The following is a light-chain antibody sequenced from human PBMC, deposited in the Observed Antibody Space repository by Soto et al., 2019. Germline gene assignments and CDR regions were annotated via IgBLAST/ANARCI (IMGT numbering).Light chain of an antibody. Sequence: EIVLTQSPGTLSLSPGEGGTLSCRASQSISSSYLAWYQQKPDQSPRLLIYAASSRATGIPDRFSGSGSGTDFTLPISRLEPEDFAVYYCQLYGGSHMFSFGQGTKLEIK. CDR2: AAS. CDR3: QLYGGSHMFS. J-gene: IGKJ2*01. CDR1: QSISSSY. V-gene: IGKV3-20*01.